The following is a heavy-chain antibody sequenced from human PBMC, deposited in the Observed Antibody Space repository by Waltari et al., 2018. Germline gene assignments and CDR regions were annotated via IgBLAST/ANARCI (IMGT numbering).Heavy chain of an antibody. Sequence: QLQLQESGSGLVKPSQTLSLTCAVSGGSISSGGYSWSWIRQPPGKGLEWIGYIYHSGSTYSNPSLKSRFTISVDRSKNQFSLKLSSVTAADTAVYYCARGGVGATTYYYYYMDVWGKGTTVTISS. CDR1: GGSISSGGYS. CDR2: IYHSGST. V-gene: IGHV4-30-2*01. CDR3: ARGGVGATTYYYYYMDV. J-gene: IGHJ6*03. D-gene: IGHD1-26*01.